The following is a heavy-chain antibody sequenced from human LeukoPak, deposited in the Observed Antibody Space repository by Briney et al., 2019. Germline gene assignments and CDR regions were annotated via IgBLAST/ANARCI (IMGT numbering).Heavy chain of an antibody. Sequence: ASVTVSCKASGYTFTSYYMHWVRQAPGQGLEWMGIINPSGGSTSYAQKFQGRVTMTRDTSTSTVCMELSGLRSEDTAVYYCARETYYYDSSGFLDYWGQGTLVTVSS. CDR2: INPSGGST. CDR1: GYTFTSYY. D-gene: IGHD3-22*01. V-gene: IGHV1-46*01. J-gene: IGHJ4*02. CDR3: ARETYYYDSSGFLDY.